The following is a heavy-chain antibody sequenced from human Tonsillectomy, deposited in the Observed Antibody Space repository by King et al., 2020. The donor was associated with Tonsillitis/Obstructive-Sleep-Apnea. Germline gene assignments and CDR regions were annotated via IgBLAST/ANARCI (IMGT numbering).Heavy chain of an antibody. CDR3: ARGDYWSRDV. CDR2: INPNSGGT. V-gene: IGHV1-2*02. CDR1: GYTFTGYY. Sequence: QLVQSGAEVKKPGASVKVSCKASGYTFTGYYLHWGRQAPGQGLEWRGWINPNSGGTKYGQKLQSRVSMTRDTSISTAYMELNRLRSDDAAVYYCARGDYWSRDVGRQGTTV. J-gene: IGHJ6*02. D-gene: IGHD2-8*02.